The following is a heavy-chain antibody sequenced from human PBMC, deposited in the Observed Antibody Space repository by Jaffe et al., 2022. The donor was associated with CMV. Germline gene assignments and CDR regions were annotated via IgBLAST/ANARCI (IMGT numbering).Heavy chain of an antibody. CDR3: TTDLVQLEVISYPAEANFDY. D-gene: IGHD1-1*01. Sequence: EVQLVESGGGLVKPGGSLRLSCAASGFTFSNAWMSWVRQAPGKGLEWVGRIKSKTDGGTTDYAAPVKGRFTISRDDSKNTLYLQMNSLKTEDTAVYYCTTDLVQLEVISYPAEANFDYWGQGTLVTVSS. V-gene: IGHV3-15*01. CDR2: IKSKTDGGTT. CDR1: GFTFSNAW. J-gene: IGHJ4*02.